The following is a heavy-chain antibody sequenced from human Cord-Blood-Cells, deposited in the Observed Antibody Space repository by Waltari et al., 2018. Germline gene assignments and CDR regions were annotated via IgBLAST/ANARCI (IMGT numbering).Heavy chain of an antibody. D-gene: IGHD1-26*01. V-gene: IGHV4-34*01. CDR3: ARGAPGVGAPFDY. Sequence: QVQLQQWGAGLLKPSETLSLTCAFDGGSFSGYYCSWIRQPPGRGLEWIGEINHSGSTNYNPSLKSRVNISVDTSKNQFSLKLSSVTAADTAVYYCARGAPGVGAPFDYWGQGTLVTVSS. CDR2: INHSGST. J-gene: IGHJ4*02. CDR1: GGSFSGYY.